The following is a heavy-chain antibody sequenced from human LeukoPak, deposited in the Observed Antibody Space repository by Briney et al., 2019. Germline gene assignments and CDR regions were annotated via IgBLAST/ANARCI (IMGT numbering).Heavy chain of an antibody. D-gene: IGHD3-3*01. Sequence: GGSLRLSCAASGFTFSSYAMSWVRQAPGKGLEWVSGITASGGTTYYADSVKGRFAISRDNSKNTLYLQLNSLRAEDTAVYYCAKTRVEWLFGNFSPDYWGQGTLVTVSS. J-gene: IGHJ4*02. CDR2: ITASGGTT. V-gene: IGHV3-23*01. CDR3: AKTRVEWLFGNFSPDY. CDR1: GFTFSSYA.